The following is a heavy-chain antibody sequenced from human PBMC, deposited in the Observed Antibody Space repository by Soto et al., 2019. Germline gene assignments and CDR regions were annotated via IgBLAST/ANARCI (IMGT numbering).Heavy chain of an antibody. V-gene: IGHV1-69*01. CDR1: GGTFSSYA. CDR2: IIPIFGTA. Sequence: QVQLVQSGAEVKKPGSSVKVSCKASGGTFSSYAISWVRQSPGQGLEWLGGIIPIFGTANSEQKFQGRGTITADEYTSTAYMAMSSLRSEDTAVYYCARLTSPKGGWFDPWGQGTLVTVSS. D-gene: IGHD3-9*01. CDR3: ARLTSPKGGWFDP. J-gene: IGHJ5*02.